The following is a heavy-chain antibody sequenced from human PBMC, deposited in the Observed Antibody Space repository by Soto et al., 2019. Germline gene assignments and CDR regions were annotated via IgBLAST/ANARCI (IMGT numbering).Heavy chain of an antibody. Sequence: GGSLRLSCAASGFTFSSYAMHWVRQAPGKGLEWVAVISYDGSNKYYADSVKGRFTISRDNSKNTLYLQMNSLRAEDTAVYYCTRDQGGDIAYWGQGTLVTVSS. CDR1: GFTFSSYA. D-gene: IGHD3-16*01. CDR2: ISYDGSNK. V-gene: IGHV3-30-3*01. CDR3: TRDQGGDIAY. J-gene: IGHJ4*02.